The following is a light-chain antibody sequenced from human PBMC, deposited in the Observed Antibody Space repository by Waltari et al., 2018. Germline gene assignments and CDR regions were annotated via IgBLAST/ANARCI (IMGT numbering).Light chain of an antibody. CDR3: QQRINWPLT. V-gene: IGKV3D-11*01. J-gene: IGKJ4*01. CDR2: GAS. Sequence: EIVLTQSPANLSLSPGERATLSCRASQDIDDLLTWFQQRPGQVPRLLIYGASNRAADLPARFSGSGSGKDFILTISSLEPEDFAVYYCQQRINWPLTFGGGTTVDIK. CDR1: QDIDDL.